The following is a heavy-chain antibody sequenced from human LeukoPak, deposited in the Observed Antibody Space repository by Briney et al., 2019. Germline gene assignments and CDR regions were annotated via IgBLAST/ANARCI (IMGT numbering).Heavy chain of an antibody. V-gene: IGHV3-48*01. Sequence: GGSLRLSCAASGFTFSSYSMNWVRQAPGKGLEWVSYISSSSSTKYYADSVKVRFTISRDNAKNSLYLQMNSLRAEDTAVYYCARDPWGKAYCSSTSCVYRRYYYYMDVWGKGTTVTVSS. CDR2: ISSSSSTK. CDR3: ARDPWGKAYCSSTSCVYRRYYYYMDV. J-gene: IGHJ6*03. D-gene: IGHD2-2*01. CDR1: GFTFSSYS.